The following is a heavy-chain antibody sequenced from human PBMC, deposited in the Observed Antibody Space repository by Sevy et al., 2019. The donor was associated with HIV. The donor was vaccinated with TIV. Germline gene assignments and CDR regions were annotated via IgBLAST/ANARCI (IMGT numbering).Heavy chain of an antibody. J-gene: IGHJ5*02. V-gene: IGHV3-30*04. CDR1: GFAFDSYA. CDR3: ARDAAEGPDGDTWHSNWFDP. D-gene: IGHD2-2*02. Sequence: GGSLRLSCAASGFAFDSYALYWVRQAPGKGLEWIAVISYDGSYKHYADSLKGRFTISRDNSKNTLFLQMNSLITEDTAVDYCARDAAEGPDGDTWHSNWFDPWGQGTLVTVSS. CDR2: ISYDGSYK.